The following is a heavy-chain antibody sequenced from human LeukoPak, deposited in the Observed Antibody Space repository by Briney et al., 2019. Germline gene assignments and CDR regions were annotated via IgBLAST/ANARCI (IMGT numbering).Heavy chain of an antibody. CDR3: AKGLISGWYFGY. Sequence: GRSLRLSCAASGFTFSNYAIHWVRQAPRKGLEWVAVISYDGKNKYYADSVKGRFTISRDNSKNTLYLQMNSLRAEDTAVYYCAKGLISGWYFGYWGQGTLVTVSS. J-gene: IGHJ4*02. CDR1: GFTFSNYA. D-gene: IGHD6-19*01. CDR2: ISYDGKNK. V-gene: IGHV3-30*18.